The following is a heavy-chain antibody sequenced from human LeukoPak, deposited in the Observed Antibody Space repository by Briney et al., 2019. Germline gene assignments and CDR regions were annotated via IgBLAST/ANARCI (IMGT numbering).Heavy chain of an antibody. CDR2: IYYSGST. V-gene: IGHV4-31*03. Sequence: PSETLSLTCTVSGGSISDAAYYWSWIRQHPGEGLKWIGYIYYSGSTYYNPSLKSRVTISVDTSKNQFSLNLSSVTAADTAVYFCARDEGSSYPFDYWGQGTLVTVSS. CDR1: GGSISDAAYY. D-gene: IGHD2-2*01. CDR3: ARDEGSSYPFDY. J-gene: IGHJ4*02.